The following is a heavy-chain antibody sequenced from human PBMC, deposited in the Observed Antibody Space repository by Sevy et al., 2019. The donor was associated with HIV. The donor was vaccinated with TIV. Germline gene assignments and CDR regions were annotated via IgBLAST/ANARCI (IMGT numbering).Heavy chain of an antibody. CDR2: ISTSGST. CDR3: ARDAGCSGGSCYSTRYYYYYLDV. J-gene: IGHJ6*03. CDR1: GGSISRSTNY. V-gene: IGHV4-61*02. Sequence: SETLSLTCTVSGGSISRSTNYWNWIRQPAGKGLEWIGRISTSGSTNYNPSLNSRVTISADTSKNQFSLKVNSVTAADTAVYYCARDAGCSGGSCYSTRYYYYYLDVWGKGTTVTVSS. D-gene: IGHD2-15*01.